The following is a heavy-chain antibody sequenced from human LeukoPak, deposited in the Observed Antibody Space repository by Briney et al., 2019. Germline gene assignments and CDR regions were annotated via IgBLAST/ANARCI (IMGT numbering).Heavy chain of an antibody. CDR3: AKVTGDSSSWYWFDP. V-gene: IGHV3-30*18. CDR1: GFTFSSYD. J-gene: IGHJ5*02. D-gene: IGHD6-13*01. Sequence: GRSLRLSCAASGFTFSSYDMHWVRQAPGKGLEWVAVISYDGSNKYYADSVKGRFTISRDNSKNTLYLQMNSLRAEDTAVYYCAKVTGDSSSWYWFDPWGQGTLVTVSS. CDR2: ISYDGSNK.